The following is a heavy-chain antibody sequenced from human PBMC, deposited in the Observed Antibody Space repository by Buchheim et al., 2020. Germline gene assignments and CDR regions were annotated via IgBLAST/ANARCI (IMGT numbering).Heavy chain of an antibody. V-gene: IGHV1-8*01. D-gene: IGHD3-10*01. CDR2: MNPDSGAT. J-gene: IGHJ4*02. CDR1: GYPFTSFD. CDR3: ARTMVRGVPSMDY. Sequence: QVQLVQSGAEVQKPGASVKVSCKASGYPFTSFDLNWVRQATGQGLECLGWMNPDSGATGYAPKFKGRFTMTWDTSITKAYMELSSLTSDDTAVYYCARTMVRGVPSMDYWGQGTL.